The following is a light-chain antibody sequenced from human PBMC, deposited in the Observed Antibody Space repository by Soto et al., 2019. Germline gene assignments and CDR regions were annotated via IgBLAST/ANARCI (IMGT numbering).Light chain of an antibody. Sequence: QSALTQPRSVSGSPGQSVTISCAGTSSDVGAYNWVSWYQQHPGNVPKLIIYDVTRRPSGVPDRFSGSKSGNTASLTISGLQAHDEADYYCCSYAGSYTLVFGGGTKVTVL. CDR3: CSYAGSYTLV. CDR1: SSDVGAYNW. J-gene: IGLJ3*02. CDR2: DVT. V-gene: IGLV2-11*01.